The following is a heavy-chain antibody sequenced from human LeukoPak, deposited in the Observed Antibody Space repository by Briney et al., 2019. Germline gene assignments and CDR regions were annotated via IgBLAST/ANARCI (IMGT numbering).Heavy chain of an antibody. V-gene: IGHV3-23*01. D-gene: IGHD3-3*01. CDR2: MSDIGPNT. CDR1: GFTVTEYA. J-gene: IGHJ3*01. CDR3: ARRLSLRFDAFAV. Sequence: GGSLRLSCAASGFTVTEYAMTWIRQSSGKGLEWVSSMSDIGPNTYYADSVKGRFTISRDTSKNTLLLQMSSLRADDTALYFCARRLSLRFDAFAVWGPGTVVTVSS.